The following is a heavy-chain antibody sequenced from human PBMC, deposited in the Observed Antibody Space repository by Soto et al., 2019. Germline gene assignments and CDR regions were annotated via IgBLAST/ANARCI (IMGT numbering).Heavy chain of an antibody. V-gene: IGHV4-31*03. CDR2: IYYSGST. J-gene: IGHJ5*02. Sequence: QVQLQESGPGLVKPSQTLSLTCTVSGGSISSGGYYWSWIRQHPGKGLEWIGYIYYSGSTYYNPSLKSRVNISVDTSKNQFSLKRSSVTAAETAVYYCARDRSYGAGSYYFYNWFDPWGQGTLVTVSS. D-gene: IGHD3-10*01. CDR1: GGSISSGGYY. CDR3: ARDRSYGAGSYYFYNWFDP.